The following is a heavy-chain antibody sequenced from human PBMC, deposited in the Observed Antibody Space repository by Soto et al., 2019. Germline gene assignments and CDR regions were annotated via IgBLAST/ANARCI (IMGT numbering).Heavy chain of an antibody. D-gene: IGHD3-9*01. J-gene: IGHJ4*02. V-gene: IGHV3-15*01. CDR1: GFTFSNAC. CDR2: IKSKTDGGTT. Sequence: EVQLVESGGGLVKPGGSLRLSCAASGFTFSNACMSWVRQAPGKGLEWVGRIKSKTDGGTTDYAAPVKGRFTISRDDSKNTLYLQMNSLKTEDTAVYYCTTDRQRYFHWGLTRDYWGQGTLVTVSP. CDR3: TTDRQRYFHWGLTRDY.